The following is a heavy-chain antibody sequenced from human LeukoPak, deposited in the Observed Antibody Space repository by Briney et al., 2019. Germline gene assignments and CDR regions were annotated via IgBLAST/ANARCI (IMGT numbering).Heavy chain of an antibody. J-gene: IGHJ4*02. V-gene: IGHV3-64*01. D-gene: IGHD2-15*01. CDR2: ISSNGGST. Sequence: VGSPRLSCAASGFTFSSYAMHWVRQAPGKGLEYVSAISSNGGSTYYANSVKGRFTISRDNSKNTLYLQMGSLRAEDMAVYYCAREYCSGGSCYYYFDYWGQGTLVT. CDR3: AREYCSGGSCYYYFDY. CDR1: GFTFSSYA.